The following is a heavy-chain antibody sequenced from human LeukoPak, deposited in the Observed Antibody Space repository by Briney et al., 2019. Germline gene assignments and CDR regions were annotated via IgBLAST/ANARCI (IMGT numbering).Heavy chain of an antibody. Sequence: GGSLRLSCAASGFTFSNAWMSWVRQAPGKGLEWVGRIKSKTDGGTTDYAAPVKGRFTISRDDSKNTLYLQMNSLKTEDTAVYYCTTYCGGDCYPKDYWGQGTLVTVSS. CDR2: IKSKTDGGTT. CDR3: TTYCGGDCYPKDY. J-gene: IGHJ4*02. D-gene: IGHD2-21*02. V-gene: IGHV3-15*01. CDR1: GFTFSNAW.